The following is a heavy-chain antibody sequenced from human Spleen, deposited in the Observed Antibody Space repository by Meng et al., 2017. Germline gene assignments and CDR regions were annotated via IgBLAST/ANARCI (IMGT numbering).Heavy chain of an antibody. Sequence: QVHLVQSGAEVKKPGASVKISCRASGFSSTTYTIHWVRQAPGQSLEWMGWINAGNGDTKFSRRFQGRVTITRDTSATTAYMELSSLTSEDTAVHFCATAALRSSTWSLNYWGLGTLVTSPQ. V-gene: IGHV1-3*01. J-gene: IGHJ4*02. CDR3: ATAALRSSTWSLNY. CDR1: GFSSTTYT. CDR2: INAGNGDT. D-gene: IGHD6-13*01.